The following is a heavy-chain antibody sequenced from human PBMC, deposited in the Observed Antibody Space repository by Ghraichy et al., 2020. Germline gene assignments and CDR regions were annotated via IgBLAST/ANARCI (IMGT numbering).Heavy chain of an antibody. CDR1: GFTFSSYW. J-gene: IGHJ6*02. D-gene: IGHD3-9*01. Sequence: SCAASGFTFSSYWMHWVRQAPGKGLVWVSRINSDGSSTSYADSVKGRFTISRDNAKNTLYLQINSLRAEDTAVYYCARDLAYYDILTGYYYYYGMDVWGQGTTVTVSS. V-gene: IGHV3-74*01. CDR2: INSDGSST. CDR3: ARDLAYYDILTGYYYYYGMDV.